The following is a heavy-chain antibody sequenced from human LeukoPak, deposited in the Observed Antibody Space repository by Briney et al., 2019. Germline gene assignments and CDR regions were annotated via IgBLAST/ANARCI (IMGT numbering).Heavy chain of an antibody. J-gene: IGHJ4*02. V-gene: IGHV3-73*01. CDR2: IRSKANSYAT. Sequence: PGGSLRLSCAASGFTFSSYGMHWVRQASGKGLEWVGRIRSKANSYATAYAASVKGRFTISRDDSKNTAYLQMNSLKTEDTAVYYCTRRGTGTGDYWGQGTLVTVSS. D-gene: IGHD1-7*01. CDR1: GFTFSSYG. CDR3: TRRGTGTGDY.